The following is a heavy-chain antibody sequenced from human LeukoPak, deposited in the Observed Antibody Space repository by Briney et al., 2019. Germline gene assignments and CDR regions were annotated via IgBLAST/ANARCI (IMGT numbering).Heavy chain of an antibody. D-gene: IGHD2-8*02. CDR3: ARLGGTGSFDI. J-gene: IGHJ3*02. Sequence: KPSETLSLTCTVSGDSISTYYWSWIRQPPGKGLEWIGYIHYSGSTNYGPSLKSRVTISVDTSKNQFSLRLSSVTAADTAVYYCARLGGTGSFDIWGQGTMVTVSS. CDR2: IHYSGST. V-gene: IGHV4-59*08. CDR1: GDSISTYY.